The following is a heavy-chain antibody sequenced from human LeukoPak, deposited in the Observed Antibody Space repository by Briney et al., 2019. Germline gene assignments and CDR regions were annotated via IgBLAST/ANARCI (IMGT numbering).Heavy chain of an antibody. CDR1: GFSFSGYT. J-gene: IGHJ6*02. D-gene: IGHD5-12*01. Sequence: PGGSLRLSCTGSGFSFSGYTMNWVRQAPGKGLEWVAVISYDGSNKYYADSVKGRFTISRDNSKNTLYLQMNSLRAEDTAVYYCAKELNSGYDFDYYYYGMDVWGQGTTVTVS. V-gene: IGHV3-30*18. CDR2: ISYDGSNK. CDR3: AKELNSGYDFDYYYYGMDV.